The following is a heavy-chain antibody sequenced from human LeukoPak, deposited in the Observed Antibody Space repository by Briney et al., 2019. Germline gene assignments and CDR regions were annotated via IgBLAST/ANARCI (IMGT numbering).Heavy chain of an antibody. CDR1: GFSFSSYG. CDR2: ISYDGSNK. J-gene: IGHJ6*02. CDR3: ARDGTSYGMDV. Sequence: TGRSLRLSCAASGFSFSSYGMHWVRQPPGKGLEWVAFISYDGSNKYYADSVKGRFTISRDNSQNTVCLQMNSLRGEDTAVYYCARDGTSYGMDVWGQGTTVTVSS. V-gene: IGHV3-30*03. D-gene: IGHD1-1*01.